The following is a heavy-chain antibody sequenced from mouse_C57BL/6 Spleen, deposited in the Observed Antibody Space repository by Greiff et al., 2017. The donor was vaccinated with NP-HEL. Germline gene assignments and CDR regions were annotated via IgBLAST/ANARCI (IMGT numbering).Heavy chain of an antibody. Sequence: QVQLQQPGAELVKPGASVKMSCKASGYTFTSYWITWVKQRPGQGLEWIGDIYPGSGSTNYNEKFKSKATLPVDTSSITAYMQLSSLTSEDSAVYYCARRDYYGSIQLPYYYAMDYWGQGTSVTVSS. CDR3: ARRDYYGSIQLPYYYAMDY. V-gene: IGHV1-55*01. J-gene: IGHJ4*01. CDR1: GYTFTSYW. CDR2: IYPGSGST. D-gene: IGHD1-1*01.